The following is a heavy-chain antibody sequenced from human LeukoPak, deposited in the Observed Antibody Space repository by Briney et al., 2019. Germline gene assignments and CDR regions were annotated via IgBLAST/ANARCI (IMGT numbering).Heavy chain of an antibody. D-gene: IGHD5-12*01. J-gene: IGHJ4*02. CDR2: IYYGGNT. CDR1: GGSISSSSYY. CDR3: ARLGRGHKPSAC. Sequence: SETLSLTCTVSGGSISSSSYYWVWIRQPPEKGLEWIGSIYYGGNTDYNPSLKSRVTISVASSRTQFSLKLRSVTAADTAVYYCARLGRGHKPSACWGQGTLVTVSS. V-gene: IGHV4-39*01.